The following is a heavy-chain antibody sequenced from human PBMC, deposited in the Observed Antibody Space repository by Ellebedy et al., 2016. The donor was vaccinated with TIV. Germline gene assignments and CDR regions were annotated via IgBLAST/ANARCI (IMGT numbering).Heavy chain of an antibody. J-gene: IGHJ4*02. CDR2: IYYSGST. CDR1: GGSVSSGSHY. D-gene: IGHD1-1*01. Sequence: MPSETLSLTCTVSGGSVSSGSHYWSWIRQPPGKGLEWIGYIYYSGSTNYNPSLKSRVTISVDTSKNQFSLKLSSVSAADTAVYYCARSRYRPLPDYWGQGTLVTVSS. CDR3: ARSRYRPLPDY. V-gene: IGHV4-61*01.